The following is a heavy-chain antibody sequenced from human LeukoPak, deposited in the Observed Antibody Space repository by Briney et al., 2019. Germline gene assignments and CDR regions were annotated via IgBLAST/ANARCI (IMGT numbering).Heavy chain of an antibody. J-gene: IGHJ3*02. D-gene: IGHD1-26*01. CDR1: GGSISSGTYY. Sequence: SETLSLTCTVSGGSISSGTYYWSWIRQPPGKGLEWIGRIYTSGSTNYNPSLKSRVTISVDTSKNQFSLKLSSVTAADTAVYYCARDAGGSYSAYAFDIWGQGTMVTVSS. CDR3: ARDAGGSYSAYAFDI. V-gene: IGHV4-61*02. CDR2: IYTSGST.